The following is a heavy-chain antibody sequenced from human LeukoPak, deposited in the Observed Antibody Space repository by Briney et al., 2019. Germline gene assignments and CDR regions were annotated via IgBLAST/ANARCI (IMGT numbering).Heavy chain of an antibody. V-gene: IGHV3-33*01. CDR3: ATMTMVTAFDI. CDR2: IWYDGSKT. Sequence: SGGSLRLSCAAFGITLRSYGMHWVRQAPGKGLEWVALIWYDGSKTYYTDSVKGRFTISRDNSKNTLFLQVNSLRAEDTAVYYCATMTMVTAFDIWGQGTVVTVSS. J-gene: IGHJ3*02. D-gene: IGHD5-18*01. CDR1: GITLRSYG.